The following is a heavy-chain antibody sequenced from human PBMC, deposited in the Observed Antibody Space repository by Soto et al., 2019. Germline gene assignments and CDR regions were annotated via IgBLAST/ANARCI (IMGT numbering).Heavy chain of an antibody. V-gene: IGHV1-18*01. CDR3: GRVPSMIRVANNWFDP. CDR2: ITPDNGNT. D-gene: IGHD3-16*01. J-gene: IGHJ5*02. Sequence: ASMKVSFNASDYTLTIYGITWVRQDPEQGFEWMGWITPDNGNTNYAQKRQGRATMTTNTSTSTAYRELRSLRSDDTAVFYCGRVPSMIRVANNWFDPWGQGTLVTVSS. CDR1: DYTLTIYG.